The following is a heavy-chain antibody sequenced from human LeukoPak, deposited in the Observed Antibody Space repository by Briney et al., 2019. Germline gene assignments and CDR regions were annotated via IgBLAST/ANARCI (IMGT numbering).Heavy chain of an antibody. Sequence: GASVKVSCKASGYTFTGYYLHWVRQAPGQGLEWMGWINPNSGGTNYAQKFQGRVTMTRDTSISTAYMELNRLRSDDTAVYYCARGNEYTSSSWYFDYWGQGTLVTVSS. CDR2: INPNSGGT. D-gene: IGHD6-6*01. CDR3: ARGNEYTSSSWYFDY. V-gene: IGHV1-2*02. CDR1: GYTFTGYY. J-gene: IGHJ4*02.